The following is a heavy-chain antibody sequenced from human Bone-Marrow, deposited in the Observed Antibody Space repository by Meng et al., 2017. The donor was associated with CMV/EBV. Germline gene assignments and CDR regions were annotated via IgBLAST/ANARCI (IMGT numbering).Heavy chain of an antibody. CDR2: IYYSGST. V-gene: IGHV4-59*12. CDR1: GGSISSYY. D-gene: IGHD3-3*01. Sequence: LETLSLTCSVSGGSISSYYWSWIRQPPGKGLEWIGYIYYSGSTNYNPSLKSRVTISVDTSKNQFSLKLSSVTAADTAVYYCARGRNTIFGVVIIRGAYYFDYWGQGTLVTVSS. CDR3: ARGRNTIFGVVIIRGAYYFDY. J-gene: IGHJ4*02.